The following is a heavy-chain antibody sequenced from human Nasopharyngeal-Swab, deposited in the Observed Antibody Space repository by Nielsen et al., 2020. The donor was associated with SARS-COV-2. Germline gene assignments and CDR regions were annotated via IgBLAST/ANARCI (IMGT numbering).Heavy chain of an antibody. D-gene: IGHD2-15*01. J-gene: IGHJ5*02. V-gene: IGHV4-4*02. Sequence: WIRQPPGRGLEWIGEIYHSGSTNYNPFLKSRINISLDKSKNQFSLKLRSVTAADTAVYYCARVIAWFDPWGQGTLVTVSS. CDR3: ARVIAWFDP. CDR2: IYHSGST.